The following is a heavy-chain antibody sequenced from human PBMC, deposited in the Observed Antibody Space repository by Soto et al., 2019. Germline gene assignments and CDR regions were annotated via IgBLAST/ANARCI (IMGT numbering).Heavy chain of an antibody. CDR3: ARAHRPYSSSSGFDY. CDR1: GFTFSIYG. V-gene: IGHV3-33*01. Sequence: PGGSLRLSCASSGFTFSIYGMHWVRQAPGKGLEWVAVIWYDGSNTYYADSVKGRFTFSRDNSKNTLYLQMNSLRAEDTAVYYCARAHRPYSSSSGFDYWGQGTLVTVSS. D-gene: IGHD6-6*01. CDR2: IWYDGSNT. J-gene: IGHJ4*02.